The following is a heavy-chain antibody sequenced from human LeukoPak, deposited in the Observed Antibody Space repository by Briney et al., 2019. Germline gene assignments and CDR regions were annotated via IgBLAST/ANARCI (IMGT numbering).Heavy chain of an antibody. CDR1: GFTFNNYA. Sequence: GGSLRLSCAASGFTFNNYAMSWVRRAPGKGLEWVSSITGSGGSTYYADSAKGRFTISRDTSKNTLYLQMNSLRAEDTAVYYCAKYYSGSPWYFDYWGQGTLVTVSS. CDR2: ITGSGGST. J-gene: IGHJ4*02. CDR3: AKYYSGSPWYFDY. V-gene: IGHV3-23*01. D-gene: IGHD1-26*01.